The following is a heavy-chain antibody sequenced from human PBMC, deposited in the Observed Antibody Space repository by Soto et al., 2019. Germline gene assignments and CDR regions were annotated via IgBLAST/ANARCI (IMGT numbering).Heavy chain of an antibody. CDR3: ARDRGYCSGGSCYPDAFDI. Sequence: GGSLRLSCSASGFTLKNYVMHWVRQAPGKGLEYISAVSGQGDSTFYADSVKGRFTISRDNSRNTLYLQMNSLRAEDTAVYYCARDRGYCSGGSCYPDAFDIWGQGTMVTVSS. CDR2: VSGQGDST. V-gene: IGHV3-64*04. J-gene: IGHJ3*02. D-gene: IGHD2-15*01. CDR1: GFTLKNYV.